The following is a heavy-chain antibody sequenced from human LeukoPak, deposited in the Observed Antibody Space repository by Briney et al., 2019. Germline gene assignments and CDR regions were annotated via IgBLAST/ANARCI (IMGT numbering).Heavy chain of an antibody. CDR2: INPSGGST. CDR1: GYTFTSYY. Sequence: GASVKVSCKASGYTFTSYYMHWVRQAPGQGLEWMGIINPSGGSTSYAQKFQGRVTMTRDTSTSTVYMELSSLRSEDTAVYYCARDDEDDYVWGSYRGFPNPLGYWGQGTLVTVPS. CDR3: ARDDEDDYVWGSYRGFPNPLGY. J-gene: IGHJ4*02. D-gene: IGHD3-16*02. V-gene: IGHV1-46*01.